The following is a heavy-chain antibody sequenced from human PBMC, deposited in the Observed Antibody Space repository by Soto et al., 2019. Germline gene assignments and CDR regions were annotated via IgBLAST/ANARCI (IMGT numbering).Heavy chain of an antibody. J-gene: IGHJ4*02. V-gene: IGHV4-31*03. CDR3: ARDPVGVDIGATGQDY. D-gene: IGHD5-12*01. CDR1: GGSISSGGYY. CDR2: IYYRGST. Sequence: QVQLQESGPGLVKPSQTLSLTCTVSGGSISSGGYYWSWIRQHPGKGLEWIGYIYYRGSTYYNPSLKSRVTISXXTXKXPFARKLSSVTAADTAVYYCARDPVGVDIGATGQDYWGQGTLVTVSS.